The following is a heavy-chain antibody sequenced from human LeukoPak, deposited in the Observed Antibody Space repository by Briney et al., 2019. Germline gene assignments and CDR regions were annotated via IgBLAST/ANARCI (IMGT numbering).Heavy chain of an antibody. J-gene: IGHJ6*02. D-gene: IGHD6-6*01. V-gene: IGHV4-59*12. CDR3: ARIHGIAARSRDYYYYGMDV. CDR2: IYYSGST. CDR1: GGSISSYY. Sequence: PSETLSLTCTVSGGSISSYYWSWIRQPPGKGLEWIGYIYYSGSTNYNPSLKSRVTISVDTSKNQFSLKLSSVTAADTAVYYCARIHGIAARSRDYYYYGMDVWGQGTTVTVSS.